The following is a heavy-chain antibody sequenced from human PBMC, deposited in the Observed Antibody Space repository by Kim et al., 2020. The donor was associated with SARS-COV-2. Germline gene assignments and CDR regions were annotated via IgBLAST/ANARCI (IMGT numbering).Heavy chain of an antibody. V-gene: IGHV1-3*01. J-gene: IGHJ4*02. CDR3: AGIAVAGGRYESHFDY. CDR2: INAGNGNT. CDR1: GYTFTSYA. Sequence: ASVKVSCKASGYTFTSYAMHWVRQAPGQRLEWMGWINAGNGNTKYSQKFQGRVTITRDTSASTAYMELSSLRSEDTAVYYCAGIAVAGGRYESHFDYWGQGTLVTVSS. D-gene: IGHD6-19*01.